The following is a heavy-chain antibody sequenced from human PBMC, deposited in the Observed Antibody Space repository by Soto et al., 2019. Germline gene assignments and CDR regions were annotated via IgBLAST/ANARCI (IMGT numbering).Heavy chain of an antibody. CDR1: GFSFSNSW. D-gene: IGHD3-9*01. J-gene: IGHJ5*02. V-gene: IGHV3-15*07. CDR2: IKSKTDGGTT. CDR3: TTEGRYFDCLFLNWFDP. Sequence: GVSLRLSFAASGFSFSNSWMNCFRQAPGKGLEWVGRIKSKTDGGTTDYAAPVKGRFTISRDDSKNTLYLQMNSLKTEDTAVYYCTTEGRYFDCLFLNWFDPWGQGTLVTVSS.